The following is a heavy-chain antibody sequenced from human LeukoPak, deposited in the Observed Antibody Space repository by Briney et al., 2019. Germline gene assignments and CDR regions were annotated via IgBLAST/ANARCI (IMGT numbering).Heavy chain of an antibody. Sequence: PGGSLRLSCAASGFTFTSYTMNWVRQAPGKGLEWVSSISSSSNYIYYADSVKGRFTISRDNAKNSLYLQMNSLRAEDTAVYYCARESPKWRYFDYWGQGTLVTVSS. J-gene: IGHJ4*02. CDR3: ARESPKWRYFDY. D-gene: IGHD2-8*01. V-gene: IGHV3-21*01. CDR2: ISSSSNYI. CDR1: GFTFTSYT.